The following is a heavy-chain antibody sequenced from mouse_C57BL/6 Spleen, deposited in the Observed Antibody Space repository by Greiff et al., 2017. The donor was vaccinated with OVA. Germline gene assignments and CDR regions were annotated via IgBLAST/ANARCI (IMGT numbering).Heavy chain of an antibody. CDR2: IDPSDSET. Sequence: QVHVKQPGAELVRPGSSVKLSCKASGYTFTSYWMHWVKQRPIQGLEWIGNIDPSDSETHYNQKFKDKATLTVDKSSSTAYMQLSSLTSEDSAVYYCASLFITDFDYWGQGTTLTVSS. CDR1: GYTFTSYW. D-gene: IGHD1-1*01. CDR3: ASLFITDFDY. J-gene: IGHJ2*01. V-gene: IGHV1-52*01.